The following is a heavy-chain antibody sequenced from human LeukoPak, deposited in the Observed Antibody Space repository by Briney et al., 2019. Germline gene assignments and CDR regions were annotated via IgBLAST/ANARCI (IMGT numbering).Heavy chain of an antibody. CDR1: GFTFSSYA. D-gene: IGHD6-19*01. J-gene: IGHJ4*02. CDR2: ISYDGSNK. Sequence: QTGGSLRLSCAASGFTFSSYAMHWVRQAPGKGLEWVAVISYDGSNKYYADSVKGRFTISRDNSKNTLYLQMNSLRAEDTAVYYCARDRPYSSGWYPDYWGQGTLVTVSS. V-gene: IGHV3-30-3*01. CDR3: ARDRPYSSGWYPDY.